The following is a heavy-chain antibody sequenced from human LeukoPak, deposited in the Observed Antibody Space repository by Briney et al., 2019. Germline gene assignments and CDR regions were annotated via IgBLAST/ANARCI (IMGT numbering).Heavy chain of an antibody. D-gene: IGHD6-13*01. CDR2: INPNSGGT. V-gene: IGHV1-2*02. J-gene: IGHJ6*03. CDR3: ARAGYSSSSHYHYMDV. CDR1: GYTLTGYY. Sequence: ASVKVSCKASGYTLTGYYMHWVRQAPGQGLEWMGWINPNSGGTNYAQKFQGRVTMTRDTSISTAYMELSRLRSDDTAVYYCARAGYSSSSHYHYMDVWGKGTTVTVSS.